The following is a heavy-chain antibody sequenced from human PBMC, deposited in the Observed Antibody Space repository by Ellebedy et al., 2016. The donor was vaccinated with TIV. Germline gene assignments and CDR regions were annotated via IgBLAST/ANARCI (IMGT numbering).Heavy chain of an antibody. V-gene: IGHV3-7*01. Sequence: GESLKISCAASGFTFSSHWMTWVRQAPGKGLEWVANIKQTGSEKYYVDSVKGRFTISRDNAKDSLHLQMNSLRAEDTAVYYCASDYYYYGMDVWGPGTTVTVSS. CDR3: ASDYYYYGMDV. CDR2: IKQTGSEK. J-gene: IGHJ6*02. CDR1: GFTFSSHW.